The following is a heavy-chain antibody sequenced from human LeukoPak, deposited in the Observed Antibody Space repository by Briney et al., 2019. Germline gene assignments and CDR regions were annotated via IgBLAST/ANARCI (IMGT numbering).Heavy chain of an antibody. V-gene: IGHV3-9*01. CDR3: ARQYPQEVVSATRFDY. Sequence: GRSLRLSCAASGFMFDDFAMHWVRQAPGKGLEWVSGISWNSGKIGYADSVKGRFTISRDNAKNSLYLQMNSLRAEDTAVYYCARQYPQEVVSATRFDYWGQGTLVTVSS. CDR2: ISWNSGKI. D-gene: IGHD2-15*01. CDR1: GFMFDDFA. J-gene: IGHJ4*02.